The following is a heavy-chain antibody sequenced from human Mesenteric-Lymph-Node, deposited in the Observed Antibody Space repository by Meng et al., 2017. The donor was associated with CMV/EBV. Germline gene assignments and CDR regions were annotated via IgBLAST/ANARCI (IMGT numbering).Heavy chain of an antibody. CDR1: GYTFTGHF. Sequence: ASVKVSCKASGYTFTGHFMHWVRQAPGQGLGWMGWINPNSGGTNYAQQFQGRVTMTRDTSISTAYMELSRLRSDDTAVYYCARGVYSGSPGSYFDYWGQGTLVTVSS. CDR2: INPNSGGT. D-gene: IGHD1-26*01. V-gene: IGHV1-2*02. J-gene: IGHJ4*02. CDR3: ARGVYSGSPGSYFDY.